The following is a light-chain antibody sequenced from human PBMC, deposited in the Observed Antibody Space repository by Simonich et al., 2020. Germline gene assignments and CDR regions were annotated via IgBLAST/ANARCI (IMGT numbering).Light chain of an antibody. CDR2: DVR. V-gene: IGLV2-14*01. CDR3: SSYTSSSTLV. CDR1: SSDVGGYNY. J-gene: IGLJ2*01. Sequence: QSALTQPASVSGSPGQSITISCTGTSSDVGGYNYVSLYQQHPGKAPKLMIYDVRKRPSGVSNRFSGSKSGNTASLTISGLQAEDEADYYCSSYTSSSTLVFGGGTKLTVL.